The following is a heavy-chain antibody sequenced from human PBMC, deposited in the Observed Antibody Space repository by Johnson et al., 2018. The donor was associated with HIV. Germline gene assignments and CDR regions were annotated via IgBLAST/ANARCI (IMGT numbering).Heavy chain of an antibody. V-gene: IGHV3-23*04. CDR3: AKDLYYDSSGAGAFDI. CDR1: GFTFSSYA. Sequence: VQVVESGGGLVQPGGSLRLSCAASGFTFSSYAMSWVRQAPGKGLEWVSAISGSGGSTYYADSVKGRFTISRDNSKNTLYLQMNSLRAEDTAVYYCAKDLYYDSSGAGAFDIWGQGTMVTVSS. D-gene: IGHD3-22*01. CDR2: ISGSGGST. J-gene: IGHJ3*02.